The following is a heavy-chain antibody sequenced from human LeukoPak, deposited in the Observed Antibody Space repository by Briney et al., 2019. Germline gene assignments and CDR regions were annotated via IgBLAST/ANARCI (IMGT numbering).Heavy chain of an antibody. Sequence: GGSLRLSCEVSGFIFSNYGMHWVRQAPGKGLEWVAVISYDGSNKYYADSVKGRFTISRDNSKNTLYLQMNSLRAEDTAVYYCARGRVATIDYYYGMDVWGQGTTVTVSS. CDR1: GFIFSNYG. D-gene: IGHD5-24*01. CDR2: ISYDGSNK. J-gene: IGHJ6*02. V-gene: IGHV3-30*19. CDR3: ARGRVATIDYYYGMDV.